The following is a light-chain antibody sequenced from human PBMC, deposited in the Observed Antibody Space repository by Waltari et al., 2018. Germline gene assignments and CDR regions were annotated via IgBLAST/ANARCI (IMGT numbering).Light chain of an antibody. V-gene: IGKV3-20*01. CDR1: QTFTSAY. Sequence: EIVLTQSPGTLSLSPGERATLSCRASQTFTSAYLAWYQQKPGQAPRLLIYGSSSRATGIPDRFSGSGSATDFTLTISRLEPEDFAMYFCQQYGSSHPFTFGQGTKLEIK. J-gene: IGKJ2*01. CDR2: GSS. CDR3: QQYGSSHPFT.